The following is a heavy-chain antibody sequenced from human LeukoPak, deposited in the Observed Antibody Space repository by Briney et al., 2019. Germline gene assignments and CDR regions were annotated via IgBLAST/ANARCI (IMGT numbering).Heavy chain of an antibody. V-gene: IGHV3-9*01. D-gene: IGHD3-22*01. CDR1: GFTFSDHY. CDR2: INWNGGSV. J-gene: IGHJ4*02. Sequence: PGGSLRLSCAASGFTFSDHYMDWVRQAPGKGLEWVSGINWNGGSVGYADSVKGRFTISRDNVKNSLYLQMNSLRAEDTALYYCAKDVYNYYDTSGYYSWGQGTQVTVSS. CDR3: AKDVYNYYDTSGYYS.